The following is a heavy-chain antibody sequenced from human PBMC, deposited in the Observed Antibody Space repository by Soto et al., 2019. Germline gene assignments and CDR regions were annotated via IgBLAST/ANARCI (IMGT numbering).Heavy chain of an antibody. D-gene: IGHD2-8*01. V-gene: IGHV4-38-2*01. CDR3: VSQRTSVLTQAYFDY. CDR1: GYSISSGYY. CDR2: VYYRGRS. J-gene: IGHJ4*02. Sequence: SETLSLTCAVSGYSISSGYYWGWIRQSPGKGLEWIGSVYYRGRSYSKSSVKSRVTISVDTSKNQFSLNLNSVTASDTAVYYCVSQRTSVLTQAYFDYWGPGALVTVSS.